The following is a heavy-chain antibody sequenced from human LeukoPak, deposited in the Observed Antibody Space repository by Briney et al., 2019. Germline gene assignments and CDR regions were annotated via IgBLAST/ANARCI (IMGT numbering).Heavy chain of an antibody. CDR2: IYYSGST. V-gene: IGHV4-59*01. CDR3: ARDSLDDYGDYPDAFDI. CDR1: GGSISSYY. D-gene: IGHD4-17*01. J-gene: IGHJ3*02. Sequence: SETLSLTCTASGGSISSYYWSWIRQPPGKGLEWIGYIYYSGSTNYNPSLKSRVTISVDTSKNQFSLKLSSVTAADTAVYYCARDSLDDYGDYPDAFDIWGQGTMVTVSS.